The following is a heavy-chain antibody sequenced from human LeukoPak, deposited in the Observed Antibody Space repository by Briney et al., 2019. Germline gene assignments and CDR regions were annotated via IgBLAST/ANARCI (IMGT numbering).Heavy chain of an antibody. CDR2: IYHSGST. CDR1: GYSISSGYY. J-gene: IGHJ5*02. CDR3: ARDYYGNWFDP. Sequence: SETLSLTCTVSGYSISSGYYWGWIRQPPGKGLEWIGSIYHSGSTYYNPSLKSRVTMSVDTSKNQFSLKLSSVTAADTAVYYCARDYYGNWFDPWGQGTLVTVSS. V-gene: IGHV4-38-2*02. D-gene: IGHD3-10*01.